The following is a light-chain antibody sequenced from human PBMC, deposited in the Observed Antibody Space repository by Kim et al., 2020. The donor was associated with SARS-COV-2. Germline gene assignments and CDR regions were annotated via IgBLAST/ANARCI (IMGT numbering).Light chain of an antibody. Sequence: SVKLTCTLSSGNSSYVIAWHQQQPEKGPRYLMKLNSDGSHSKGDGIPDRFSGSSSGAERYLTISSLQSEDEADYYCQTWGTDIVVFGGGTQLTVL. CDR2: LNSDGSH. V-gene: IGLV4-69*01. CDR1: SGNSSYV. CDR3: QTWGTDIVV. J-gene: IGLJ2*01.